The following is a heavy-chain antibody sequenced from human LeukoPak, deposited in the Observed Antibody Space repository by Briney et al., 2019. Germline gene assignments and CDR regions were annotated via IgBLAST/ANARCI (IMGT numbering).Heavy chain of an antibody. CDR3: AGGKNCGGDCYHFDY. D-gene: IGHD2-21*02. CDR1: GGSFSGYY. J-gene: IGHJ4*02. CDR2: INHSGST. Sequence: SETLSLTCAVYGGSFSGYYWSWIRQPPGKRLEWIGEINHSGSTNYNPSLKSRVTISVDTSKNQFSLKLSSVTAADTAVYYCAGGKNCGGDCYHFDYWGQGTLVTVSS. V-gene: IGHV4-34*01.